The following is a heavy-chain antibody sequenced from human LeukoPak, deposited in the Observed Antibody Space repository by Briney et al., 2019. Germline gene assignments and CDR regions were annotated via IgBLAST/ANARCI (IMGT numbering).Heavy chain of an antibody. Sequence: PSQTLSLTCTVSGGSISSGGYYWSWIRQPAGKGLEWIGRIYTSGSTKYNPSLKSRVTISVDTSKNQFSLKLSSVTAADTAVYYCARANPQVARYLDYWGQGTLVTVSS. J-gene: IGHJ4*02. CDR2: IYTSGST. V-gene: IGHV4-61*02. CDR3: ARANPQVARYLDY. D-gene: IGHD1-14*01. CDR1: GGSISSGGYY.